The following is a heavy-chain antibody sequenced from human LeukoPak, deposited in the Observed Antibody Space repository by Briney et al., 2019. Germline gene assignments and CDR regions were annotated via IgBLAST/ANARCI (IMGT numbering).Heavy chain of an antibody. J-gene: IGHJ4*02. V-gene: IGHV3-11*01. CDR2: ISLSGSTI. Sequence: GGSLRLSCAASGFNFSDFYMSWIRQAPGKGLEWLSSISLSGSTITYAASVKGRVTVSRDNAKTSLCLQMNSLRADDTAVYYCAREASCSSTTCYFDYWGQGTLVTVSS. CDR3: AREASCSSTTCYFDY. D-gene: IGHD2-2*01. CDR1: GFNFSDFY.